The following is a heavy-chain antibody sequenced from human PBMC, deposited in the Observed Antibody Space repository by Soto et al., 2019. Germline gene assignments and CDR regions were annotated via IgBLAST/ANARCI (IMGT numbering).Heavy chain of an antibody. CDR1: GGSISSSSYY. CDR3: ARGLGITFGGVIVAFYFDY. Sequence: SETLSLTCTVSGGSISSSSYYWGWIRQPPGKGHEWIGRIYYSGSTYYNPSLKSRVTISVDTSKNQFSLKLSSVTAADTAVYYCARGLGITFGGVIVAFYFDYWGQGTLVTVSS. J-gene: IGHJ4*02. CDR2: IYYSGST. V-gene: IGHV4-39*07. D-gene: IGHD3-16*02.